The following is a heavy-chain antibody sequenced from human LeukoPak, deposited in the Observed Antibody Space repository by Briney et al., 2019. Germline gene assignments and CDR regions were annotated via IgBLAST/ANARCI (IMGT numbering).Heavy chain of an antibody. CDR1: GFTFSSYS. CDR2: ISSSSSTI. D-gene: IGHD7-27*01. Sequence: PGGSLRLSCAASGFTFSSYSMNWVRQPPGKGLEWVSYISSSSSTIYYADSVKGRFTISSDTAKNSLYLQMNSLRAEHTAVYYCARDFPTGGRRDGFDYWGQGTLVTVSS. J-gene: IGHJ4*02. V-gene: IGHV3-48*01. CDR3: ARDFPTGGRRDGFDY.